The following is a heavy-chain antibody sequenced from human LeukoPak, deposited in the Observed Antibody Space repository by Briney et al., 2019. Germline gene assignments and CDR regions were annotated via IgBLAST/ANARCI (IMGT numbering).Heavy chain of an antibody. V-gene: IGHV1-69*01. CDR1: GGTFSGYA. CDR3: ARALTGGTYYDILTGYYPYYYYYGMDV. D-gene: IGHD3-9*01. CDR2: IIPIFGTA. J-gene: IGHJ6*04. Sequence: SVKVSCKASGGTFSGYAISWVRQAPGQGLEWMGGIIPIFGTANYAQKFQGRVTITADESTSTAYMELSSLRSEDTAVYYCARALTGGTYYDILTGYYPYYYYYGMDVWGKGTTVTVSS.